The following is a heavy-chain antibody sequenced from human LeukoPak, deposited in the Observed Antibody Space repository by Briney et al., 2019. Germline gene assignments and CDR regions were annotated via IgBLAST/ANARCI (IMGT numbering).Heavy chain of an antibody. CDR2: IYTSGST. J-gene: IGHJ4*02. V-gene: IGHV4-4*07. CDR1: GGSISSYY. D-gene: IGHD2-2*02. Sequence: PSETLSLTCTVSGGSISSYYWSWIRQPAGKGLEWIGRIYTSGSTNYNPSLKSRVTMSVDTSKNQFSLKLSSVTAADTAVYYCAREQTEGKCSSTSCYMGVIYWGQGTLVTVSS. CDR3: AREQTEGKCSSTSCYMGVIY.